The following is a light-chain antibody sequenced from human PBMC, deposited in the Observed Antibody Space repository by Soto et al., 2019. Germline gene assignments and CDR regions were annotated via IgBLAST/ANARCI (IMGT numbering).Light chain of an antibody. CDR3: SSYTSSSTPYV. J-gene: IGLJ1*01. V-gene: IGLV2-14*01. Sequence: VLTQPPSVSGSPGQSITFSCTGTSSGVGRYNYVSWYPQHPGKAPKLMIYDVSNRPSGVSNRFSGSKSGNTASLTISGLQAEDEADYYCSSYTSSSTPYVFGTGTKVTVL. CDR2: DVS. CDR1: SSGVGRYNY.